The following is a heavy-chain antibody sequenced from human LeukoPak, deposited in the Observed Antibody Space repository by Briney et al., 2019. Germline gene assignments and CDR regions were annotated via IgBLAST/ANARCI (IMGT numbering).Heavy chain of an antibody. J-gene: IGHJ5*02. D-gene: IGHD1/OR15-1a*01. V-gene: IGHV4-34*01. CDR2: IYYSGST. Sequence: PSETLSLTCAVYGGSFSGYYWSWIRQPPGKGLEWIGSIYYSGSTYYNPSLKSRVTISVDTSKNQFSLKLSSVTAADTAVYYCARHNWDNDNWFDPWGQGTLVTVSS. CDR1: GGSFSGYY. CDR3: ARHNWDNDNWFDP.